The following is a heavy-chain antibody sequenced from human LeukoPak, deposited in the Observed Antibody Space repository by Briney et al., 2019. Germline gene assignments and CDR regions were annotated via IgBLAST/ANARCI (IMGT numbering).Heavy chain of an antibody. J-gene: IGHJ4*02. CDR2: ISSSSSDI. V-gene: IGHV3-21*01. D-gene: IGHD1-26*01. Sequence: GGALRLSCAASGFTFSTHNMNWVGQAPGKGLEWVSGISSSSSDIYYADSVKGRFTISRDNAKNSLYLHMSSLRAEDTAVYYCARAYSGSYYWGFDYWGQGTLVT. CDR3: ARAYSGSYYWGFDY. CDR1: GFTFSTHN.